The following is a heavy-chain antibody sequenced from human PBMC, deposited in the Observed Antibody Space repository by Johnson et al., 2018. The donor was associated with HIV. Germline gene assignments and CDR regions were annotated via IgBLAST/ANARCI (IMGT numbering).Heavy chain of an antibody. CDR1: GFTFDDYG. J-gene: IGHJ3*01. CDR2: TNWHGGRT. V-gene: IGHV3-20*04. CDR3: AREEGSSFSFDF. D-gene: IGHD6-13*01. Sequence: VQLVESGGGVVRPGGSLRLSCAASGFTFDDYGMNWVRHAPGKGLEWVSGTNWHGGRTGYAGFMQGRFTLSSDHAKNSLYLQMNSLRAEDTALYYCAREEGSSFSFDFWGQGTMVTVSS.